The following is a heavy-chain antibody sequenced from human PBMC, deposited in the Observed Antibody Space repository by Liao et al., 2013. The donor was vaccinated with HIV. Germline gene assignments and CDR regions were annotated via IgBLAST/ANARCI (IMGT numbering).Heavy chain of an antibody. CDR3: ARDRGIVVHDAFDI. D-gene: IGHD3-22*01. J-gene: IGHJ3*02. Sequence: QVQLQESGSGLVKPSETLSLTCTVSGGSISSYYWSWIRQPPGKGLEWIGYIYYSGSTNYNPSLKSRVTISVDTSKNQFSLKLSSVTAADTAVYYCARDRGIVVHDAFDIWAKGQWSPSLQ. CDR1: GGSISSYY. V-gene: IGHV4-59*01. CDR2: IYYSGST.